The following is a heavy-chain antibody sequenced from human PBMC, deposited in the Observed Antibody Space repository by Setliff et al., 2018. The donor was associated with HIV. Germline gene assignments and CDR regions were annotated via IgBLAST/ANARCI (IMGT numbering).Heavy chain of an antibody. J-gene: IGHJ3*02. CDR3: ARGGSGSYYGAFDI. V-gene: IGHV4-39*07. CDR1: GGSISSSSYY. Sequence: PSETLSLTCTVSGGSISSSSYYWGWIRQPPGKGLEWIAYIFHSGRIYYNPTLKSRVTISVDTSKNQFSLKLSSVTAADTAVYYCARGGSGSYYGAFDIWGQGTMVTVSS. CDR2: IFHSGRI. D-gene: IGHD3-10*01.